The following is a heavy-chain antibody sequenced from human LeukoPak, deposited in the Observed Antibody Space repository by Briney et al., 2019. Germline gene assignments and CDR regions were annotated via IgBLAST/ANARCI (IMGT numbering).Heavy chain of an antibody. J-gene: IGHJ4*02. Sequence: PSETLSLTCAVYGGSFSGYYWSWIRQPPGKGLEWIGEINHSGSTNYNPSLKSRVTISVDTSKNQFSLKLSSVTSADTAVYYCASTTRCSSTSCYGPGVDYWGQGTLVTVSS. CDR2: INHSGST. V-gene: IGHV4-34*01. CDR3: ASTTRCSSTSCYGPGVDY. D-gene: IGHD2-2*01. CDR1: GGSFSGYY.